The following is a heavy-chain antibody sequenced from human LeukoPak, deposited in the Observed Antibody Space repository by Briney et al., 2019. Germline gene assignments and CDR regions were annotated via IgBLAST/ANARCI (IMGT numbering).Heavy chain of an antibody. J-gene: IGHJ4*02. V-gene: IGHV3-74*01. D-gene: IGHD1-26*01. CDR3: ARGFSMGATTVLGY. CDR1: GFTFSSYW. Sequence: GGSLRLSCAASGFTFSSYWMHWVRQAPGKGLVWVSRINSDGSSTSYADSVKGRFTISRDNAKNTLYLQMNGLRAEDTAVYYCARGFSMGATTVLGYWGQGTLVTVSS. CDR2: INSDGSST.